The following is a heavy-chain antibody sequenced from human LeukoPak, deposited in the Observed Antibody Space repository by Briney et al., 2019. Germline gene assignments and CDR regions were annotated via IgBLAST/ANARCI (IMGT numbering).Heavy chain of an antibody. CDR1: GFTFNKAW. J-gene: IGHJ4*02. CDR2: IKNKGDGRTT. Sequence: GGSLRLSCAASGFTFNKAWMSWVRLAPGKGLEWVGRIKNKGDGRTTDYAAPVKGRFTVSRDDSKSTLYLQMNSLKTEDTAVYYCTTSGTPFEYWGQGTLVTVSS. CDR3: TTSGTPFEY. V-gene: IGHV3-15*01. D-gene: IGHD3-10*01.